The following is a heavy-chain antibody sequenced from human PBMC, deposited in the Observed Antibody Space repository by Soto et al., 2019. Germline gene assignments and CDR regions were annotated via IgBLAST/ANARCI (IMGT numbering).Heavy chain of an antibody. Sequence: PSETLSLTCTVSGDSISSSSYYWGWIRQPPGKGLEWIGCIYYSGSTYYNPSLKSRVTISVDTSKNHFSLKLSSVTAADTAVYFCARGGAARGSYSHSWGQGTLVTVSS. V-gene: IGHV4-39*02. CDR2: IYYSGST. CDR3: ARGGAARGSYSHS. J-gene: IGHJ4*02. D-gene: IGHD1-26*01. CDR1: GDSISSSSYY.